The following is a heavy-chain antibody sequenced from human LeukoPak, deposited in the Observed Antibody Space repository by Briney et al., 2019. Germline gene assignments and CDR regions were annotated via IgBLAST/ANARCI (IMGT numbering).Heavy chain of an antibody. CDR1: GNYW. J-gene: IGHJ4*02. CDR2: ISGSGGST. D-gene: IGHD2-21*01. CDR3: ASRSSFHIALYYY. V-gene: IGHV3-23*01. Sequence: GGSLRLSCAASGNYWMHWVRQAPGKGLEWVSAISGSGGSTYYTDSVKGRFTISRDNSKYTLYLQMNSLRAEDTAVYYCASRSSFHIALYYYWGQGTLVTVSS.